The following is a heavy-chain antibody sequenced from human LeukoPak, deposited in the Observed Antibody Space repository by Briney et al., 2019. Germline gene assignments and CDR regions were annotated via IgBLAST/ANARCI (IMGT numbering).Heavy chain of an antibody. CDR2: IISIFGTA. J-gene: IGHJ4*02. CDR1: RGTCSSYA. Sequence: SVKVSCKASRGTCSSYAISWVRQAPGQGLEWMGRIISIFGTANYAQKFQGRVTITTDESTSTAYMELSGLRSEDTAVYYCAKDRTPWYDSSGPFDYWGQGTLVTVSS. V-gene: IGHV1-69*05. CDR3: AKDRTPWYDSSGPFDY. D-gene: IGHD3-22*01.